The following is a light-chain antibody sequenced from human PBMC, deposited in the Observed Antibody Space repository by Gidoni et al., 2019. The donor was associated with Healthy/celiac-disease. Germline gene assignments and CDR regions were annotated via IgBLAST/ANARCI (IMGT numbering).Light chain of an antibody. Sequence: DIQMTQSPSSLSASVGDRVTITCQASQDISNYLNWYQQKPGKAPKLLIYDASTLETGVPSRFRGSLSGTDFTFSISSLQPEYIAPYYCQQYANLPYTFGQGTKLEIK. CDR2: DAS. V-gene: IGKV1-33*01. CDR1: QDISNY. CDR3: QQYANLPYT. J-gene: IGKJ2*01.